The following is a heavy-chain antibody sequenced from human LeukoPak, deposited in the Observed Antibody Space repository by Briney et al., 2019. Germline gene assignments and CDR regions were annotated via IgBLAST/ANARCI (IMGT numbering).Heavy chain of an antibody. J-gene: IGHJ4*02. CDR2: IYHSGST. D-gene: IGHD6-19*01. Sequence: SETLSLTCTVSGGSISSSFYYWGWIRQPPGKGLEWIGSIYHSGSTYYNPSLKSRVTISVDTSRNQFSLKLSSVTAADTAVYYCARGGGWYNYWGQGTLVTVSS. V-gene: IGHV4-39*01. CDR3: ARGGGWYNY. CDR1: GGSISSSFYY.